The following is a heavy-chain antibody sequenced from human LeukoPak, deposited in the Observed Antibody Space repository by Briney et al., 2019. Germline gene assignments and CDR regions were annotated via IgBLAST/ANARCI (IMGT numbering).Heavy chain of an antibody. CDR2: IRYDGSNK. CDR1: GFTFSSYG. CDR3: AKRILFSSYFDY. D-gene: IGHD2-15*01. V-gene: IGHV3-30*02. J-gene: IGHJ4*02. Sequence: GGSLRLSCAASGFTFSSYGMHWVRQAPGKGLEWVAFIRYDGSNKYYADSVKGRFTISRDNSKNTLYLQMNSLRAEDTAVYYCAKRILFSSYFDYWGQGTLVTVSS.